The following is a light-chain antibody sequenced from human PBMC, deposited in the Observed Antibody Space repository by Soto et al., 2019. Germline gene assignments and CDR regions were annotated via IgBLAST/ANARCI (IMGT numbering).Light chain of an antibody. CDR1: QGISRW. J-gene: IGKJ4*01. CDR3: QQARDFPLT. CDR2: AAS. Sequence: DIQMTQSPSSVSASVGDTVTVTCRASQGISRWLAWYQQKPGKAPRLLIYAASSLQNGVPPRFSGTYSGTDFSLTISSLQPGDSATFFCQQARDFPLTCGGGTKVDIK. V-gene: IGKV1-12*01.